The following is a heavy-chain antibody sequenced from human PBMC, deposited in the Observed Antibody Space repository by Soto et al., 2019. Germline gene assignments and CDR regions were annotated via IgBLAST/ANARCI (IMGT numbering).Heavy chain of an antibody. D-gene: IGHD6-6*01. V-gene: IGHV1-69*02. CDR3: ARVEGGSSPDY. CDR2: IIPILGIA. CDR1: GGTFSSYT. J-gene: IGHJ4*02. Sequence: ASVKVSCKASGGTFSSYTISWVRQAPGQGLEWMGRIIPILGIANYAQKFQGRVTITADKSTSTAYMELSSLRSEDTAVYYCARVEGGSSPDYWGQGTLVTVSS.